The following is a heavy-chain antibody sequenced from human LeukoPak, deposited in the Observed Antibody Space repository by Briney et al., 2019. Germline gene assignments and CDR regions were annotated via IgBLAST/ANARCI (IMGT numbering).Heavy chain of an antibody. J-gene: IGHJ4*02. Sequence: GVSVKVSCKTFGYTFTSNYMQWVRQAPGQGLEWVGWINPNNGGTYYAENFQGRVTMTRDTSAYTVYMELDRLRYDDTAVYFWARDLKDDGFGAEGSLDFWGQGTLVTVSS. CDR1: GYTFTSNY. D-gene: IGHD3-10*01. CDR2: INPNNGGT. V-gene: IGHV1-2*02. CDR3: ARDLKDDGFGAEGSLDF.